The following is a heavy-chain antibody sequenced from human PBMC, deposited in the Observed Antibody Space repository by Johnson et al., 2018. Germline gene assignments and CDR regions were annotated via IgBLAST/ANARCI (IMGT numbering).Heavy chain of an antibody. Sequence: VQLVESGGGVVQPGRSLRLSCAASGFTFSTYGMHWVRQAPGKGLEWVALIWHDGSNKNYADSVKGRFTISRDNSKNTLYLQRNSLRAEDKAVYYCAREYDSSGYYLEYFQHWGQGTLVTVSS. CDR2: IWHDGSNK. V-gene: IGHV3-33*01. J-gene: IGHJ1*01. D-gene: IGHD3-22*01. CDR3: AREYDSSGYYLEYFQH. CDR1: GFTFSTYG.